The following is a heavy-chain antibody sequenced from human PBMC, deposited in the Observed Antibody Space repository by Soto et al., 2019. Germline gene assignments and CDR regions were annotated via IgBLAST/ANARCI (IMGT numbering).Heavy chain of an antibody. CDR2: ISGSGGST. V-gene: IGHV3-23*01. CDR1: GFTFSSYA. D-gene: IGHD2-2*02. CDR3: AKQGLGDIVVVPAAIVYFDY. Sequence: PGGSLRLSCAASGFTFSSYAMSWVRQAPGKGLEWVSAISGSGGSTYYADSVKGRFTISRDNSKNTLYLQMNSLRAEDTAVYYCAKQGLGDIVVVPAAIVYFDYWGQGTLVTVSS. J-gene: IGHJ4*02.